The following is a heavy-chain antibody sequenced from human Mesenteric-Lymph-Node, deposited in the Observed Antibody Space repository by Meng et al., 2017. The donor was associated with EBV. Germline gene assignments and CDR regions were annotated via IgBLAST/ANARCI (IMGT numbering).Heavy chain of an antibody. D-gene: IGHD6-19*01. CDR1: GYTFTSYA. V-gene: IGHV1-3*01. CDR3: ARDPYSSGWYSFDY. Sequence: QVQLVQSGAEVKKPGASVKVACKASGYTFTSYAMHWVRHAPGQRLEWMGWINAGNGNTKYSQKFQGRVTITRDTSASTAYMELSSLRSEDTAVYYCARDPYSSGWYSFDYWGQGTLVTVSS. J-gene: IGHJ4*02. CDR2: INAGNGNT.